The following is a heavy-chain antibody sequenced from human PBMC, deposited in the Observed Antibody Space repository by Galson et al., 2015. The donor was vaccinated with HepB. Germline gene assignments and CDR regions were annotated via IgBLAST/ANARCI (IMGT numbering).Heavy chain of an antibody. CDR2: IKDDGSEK. CDR3: ARGTRGPGD. V-gene: IGHV3-7*03. D-gene: IGHD2-2*01. J-gene: IGHJ4*02. Sequence: SLRLSCAASGFTFNTYWMSWVRQAPGKGLEWVARIKDDGSEKNYVDSVRGRFIISRDNAEKSLYLQMNSLRAEDTAVYYCARGTRGPGDWGQGTLVTVSS. CDR1: GFTFNTYW.